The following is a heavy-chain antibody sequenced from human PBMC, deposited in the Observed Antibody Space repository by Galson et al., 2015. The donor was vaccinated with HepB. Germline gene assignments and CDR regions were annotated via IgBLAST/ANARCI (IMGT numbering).Heavy chain of an antibody. V-gene: IGHV3-23*01. D-gene: IGHD6-19*01. Sequence: SLRLSCAASGFTFSSYAMIWVRQAPGKGLEWVSRMSGNGDNIFYADSVKGRFTISRDNSKNTVYLQMNSLRAEDTAVYYCARGSGASGWYSPFQHWGQGTLVTVSS. CDR2: MSGNGDNI. CDR1: GFTFSSYA. J-gene: IGHJ1*01. CDR3: ARGSGASGWYSPFQH.